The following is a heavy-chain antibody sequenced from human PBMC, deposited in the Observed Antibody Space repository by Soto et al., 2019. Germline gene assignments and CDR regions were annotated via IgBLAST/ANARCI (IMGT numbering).Heavy chain of an antibody. CDR3: ARHGYNYGGGYFDY. V-gene: IGHV3-66*04. CDR2: IYSGGST. CDR1: GVTVSSNY. D-gene: IGHD5-18*01. Sequence: EVQLVESGGGLVQPGGSLRLSCAASGVTVSSNYMSWVRQAPGKGLELVSVIYSGGSTYYADSVKGRFTISRDNSKDTLYLQVNSLRAEDTAVYYCARHGYNYGGGYFDYWGQGTLVTVSS. J-gene: IGHJ4*02.